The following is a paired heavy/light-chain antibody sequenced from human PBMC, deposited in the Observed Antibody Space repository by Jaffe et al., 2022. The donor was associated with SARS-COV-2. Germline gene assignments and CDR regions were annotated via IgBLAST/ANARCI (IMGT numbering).Light chain of an antibody. CDR3: QQSYSSPYT. CDR1: QTITRY. Sequence: DIQLTQSPSSLSASVGDRVTITCRASQTITRYLNWYQQKPGKAPELLIYAASSLQSGVPSRFSGSGSGTDFTLTISSLQPEDFATYFCQQSYSSPYTFGQGTNLEIK. J-gene: IGKJ2*01. CDR2: AAS. V-gene: IGKV1-39*01.
Heavy chain of an antibody. Sequence: QVRLVQSGAEVKKPGASVKVSCKASEYSFTTYYVHWVRQAPGQGLEWMGIINPGGGSTTYAQKFQGRVSMTRDTSTSTVYMELTSLRSEDTAVYYCARGRLTAVTTGSWGFDHWGQGAPVTVSS. CDR1: EYSFTTYY. CDR2: INPGGGST. D-gene: IGHD4-17*01. V-gene: IGHV1-46*01. CDR3: ARGRLTAVTTGSWGFDH. J-gene: IGHJ4*02.